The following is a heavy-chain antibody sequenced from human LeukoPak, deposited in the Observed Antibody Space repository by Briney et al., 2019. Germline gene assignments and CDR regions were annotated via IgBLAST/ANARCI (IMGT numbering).Heavy chain of an antibody. CDR3: ASSGTSWYSSMGY. J-gene: IGHJ4*02. CDR2: ISSSSSTI. CDR1: GFTLSSYS. V-gene: IGHV3-48*04. Sequence: GGSLRLSCAASGFTLSSYSMNWVRQAPGKGLEWVSYISSSSSTIYYADSVKGRFTISRDNAKNSLYLQMNSLRAEDTAVYYCASSGTSWYSSMGYWGQGTLVTVSS. D-gene: IGHD6-13*01.